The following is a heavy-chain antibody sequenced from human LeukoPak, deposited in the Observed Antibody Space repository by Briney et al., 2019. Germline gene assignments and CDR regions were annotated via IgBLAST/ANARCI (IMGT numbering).Heavy chain of an antibody. CDR1: GYSFTSYW. CDR3: ARVPPYYSSSWYYIDY. J-gene: IGHJ4*02. CDR2: IYPGDSDT. D-gene: IGHD6-13*01. Sequence: GESLKISCKGSGYSFTSYWIGWVRQMPGKGLEWMGIIYPGDSDTRYSPSFQGQVTISADKSISTAYLQWSSLKASDTAMYYCARVPPYYSSSWYYIDYWGQGTLITVSS. V-gene: IGHV5-51*01.